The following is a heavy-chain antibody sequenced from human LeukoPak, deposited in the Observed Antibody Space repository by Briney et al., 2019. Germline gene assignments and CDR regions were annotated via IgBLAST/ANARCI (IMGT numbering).Heavy chain of an antibody. V-gene: IGHV1-2*02. CDR2: INPNSGGT. CDR1: GYTFIGYY. J-gene: IGHJ4*02. D-gene: IGHD5-24*01. CDR3: ARGLVEMAKSPLGY. Sequence: ASVKLTCKASGYTFIGYYMHWVRQAPGQGPEWMGWINPNSGGTNHAQKFQGRVTMTRDTSISTAYMELSRLRSDDTAVYYCARGLVEMAKSPLGYWGQGTLVAVSS.